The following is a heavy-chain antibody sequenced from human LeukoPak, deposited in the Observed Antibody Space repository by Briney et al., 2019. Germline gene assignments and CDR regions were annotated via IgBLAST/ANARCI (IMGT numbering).Heavy chain of an antibody. J-gene: IGHJ6*02. Sequence: ASVKVSCKASGYTFTSYDINWGRQATGQGLGWMGWMNPNSGNTGYAQKFQGRVTMTRNTSISTAYMELSSLRSEDTAVYYCARGSPNYYGSLGYYYYYGMDVWGQGTTVTVSS. CDR2: MNPNSGNT. CDR3: ARGSPNYYGSLGYYYYYGMDV. D-gene: IGHD3-10*01. CDR1: GYTFTSYD. V-gene: IGHV1-8*01.